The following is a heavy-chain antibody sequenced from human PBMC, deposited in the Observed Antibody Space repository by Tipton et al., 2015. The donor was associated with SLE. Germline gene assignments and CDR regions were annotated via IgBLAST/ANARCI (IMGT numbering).Heavy chain of an antibody. V-gene: IGHV4-59*08. CDR2: MYYSGST. CDR3: ASDSSSWLGFGYYGMDV. CDR1: GGSISSYY. D-gene: IGHD6-13*01. Sequence: TLSLTCTVSGGSISSYYWSWIRQPPGKGLEWIGYMYYSGSTNYNPSLKSRVTISVDTSKNQFSLKLSSVTAADTAVYYCASDSSSWLGFGYYGMDVWAQGTTVTVSS. J-gene: IGHJ6*02.